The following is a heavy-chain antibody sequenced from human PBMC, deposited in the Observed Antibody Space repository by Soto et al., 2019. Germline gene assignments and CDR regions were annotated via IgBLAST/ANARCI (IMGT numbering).Heavy chain of an antibody. V-gene: IGHV3-23*01. CDR1: GFTFSNSA. CDR3: ANATLRDNTVYVFDY. Sequence: EVRLLESGRGLVQPGGSLRLSCATSGFTFSNSAMSWVRQAPGKGLEWVSFISFSGGNTYYADSVKGRFTISGDNSKNSLYLPMNSLRAEDTAAYYCANATLRDNTVYVFDYWGQGTLGTVSS. D-gene: IGHD3-22*01. CDR2: ISFSGGNT. J-gene: IGHJ4*02.